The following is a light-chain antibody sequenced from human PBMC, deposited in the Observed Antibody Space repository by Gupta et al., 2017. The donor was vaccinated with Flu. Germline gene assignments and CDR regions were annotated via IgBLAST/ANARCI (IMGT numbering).Light chain of an antibody. V-gene: IGLV2-14*01. CDR1: SSDVGRSNY. Sequence: QSALTQPASVSGSPGPSITISCTGTSSDVGRSNYVSWYQQHPGKAPKLIIYDVSYRPSGVSSRFSGSKSGNTASLTTFGLEVKDETDYYCCSYTSTNTFYVFGTGTKVTVL. CDR2: DVS. J-gene: IGLJ1*01. CDR3: CSYTSTNTFYV.